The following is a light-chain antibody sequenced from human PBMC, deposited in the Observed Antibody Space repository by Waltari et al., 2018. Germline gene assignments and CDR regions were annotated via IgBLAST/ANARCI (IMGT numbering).Light chain of an antibody. CDR1: KLGDKY. CDR3: QAWDSSTASVL. V-gene: IGLV3-1*01. Sequence: SYELTQPLSVSVSPGQTATITCSGEKLGDKYPGWYQQQPGQSPVLVIYQDSKRPSGIPERFSGANSGNTATLTISGTQAMDEAVYYCQAWDSSTASVLFGGGTKLTVL. CDR2: QDS. J-gene: IGLJ2*01.